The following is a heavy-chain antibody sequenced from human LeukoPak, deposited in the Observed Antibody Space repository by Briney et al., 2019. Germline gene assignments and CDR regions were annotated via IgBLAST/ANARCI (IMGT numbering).Heavy chain of an antibody. CDR1: GFTFSSYA. Sequence: GGSLRLSCAASGFTFSSYAMSWVRQAPGKGLEWVSAISGSGGSTYYADSVKGRFTISRDNSKNTLFLQMNSLRAGDTAVYYCAKGGGCSSLSYYYYMDVWGKGTTVTVSS. J-gene: IGHJ6*03. CDR3: AKGGGCSSLSYYYYMDV. V-gene: IGHV3-23*01. D-gene: IGHD6-6*01. CDR2: ISGSGGST.